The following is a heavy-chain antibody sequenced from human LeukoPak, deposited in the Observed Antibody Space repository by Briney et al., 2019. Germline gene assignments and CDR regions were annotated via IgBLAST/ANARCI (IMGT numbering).Heavy chain of an antibody. CDR1: GGSISSYY. CDR2: IYYSGST. V-gene: IGHV4-59*01. CDR3: ARRVAGESRAFDI. J-gene: IGHJ3*02. Sequence: PSETLPLTCTVSGGSISSYYWSWLRQPPGKGLEWIGYIYYSGSTNYNPSLKSRVTISLDTSKNQFSLTLSSLTAADTAVYYCARRVAGESRAFDIWGQGTMVTVSS. D-gene: IGHD3-10*01.